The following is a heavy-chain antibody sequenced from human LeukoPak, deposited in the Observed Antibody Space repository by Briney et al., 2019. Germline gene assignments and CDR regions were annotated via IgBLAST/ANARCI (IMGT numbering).Heavy chain of an antibody. D-gene: IGHD3-10*01. CDR3: ARLMVRGVIIKYFDY. Sequence: GESLKISCKGSGYSFTSYWIGWVRQMPGKGLEWMGIIYPGDPDTRYSPSFQGQVTISADKSISTAYLQWSSLKASDTAMYYCARLMVRGVIIKYFDYWGQGTLVTVSS. J-gene: IGHJ4*02. CDR2: IYPGDPDT. V-gene: IGHV5-51*01. CDR1: GYSFTSYW.